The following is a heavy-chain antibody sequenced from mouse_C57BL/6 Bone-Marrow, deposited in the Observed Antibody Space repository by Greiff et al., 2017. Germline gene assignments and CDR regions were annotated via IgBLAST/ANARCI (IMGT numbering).Heavy chain of an antibody. CDR2: IRSKSNNYAT. V-gene: IGHV10-1*01. CDR3: VRHENGKGYYAMDY. Sequence: GGGLVQPKGSLKLSCAASGFSFNTYAMNWVRQAPGKGLEWVARIRSKSNNYATYYADSVKDRFTISRDDSESMLYLQMNNLKTEDTAMYYCVRHENGKGYYAMDYWGQGTSVTVSS. CDR1: GFSFNTYA. D-gene: IGHD2-1*01. J-gene: IGHJ4*01.